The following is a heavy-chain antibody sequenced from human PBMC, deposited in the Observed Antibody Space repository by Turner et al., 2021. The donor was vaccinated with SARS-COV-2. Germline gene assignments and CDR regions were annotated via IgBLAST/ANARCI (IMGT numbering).Heavy chain of an antibody. D-gene: IGHD2-21*02. V-gene: IGHV4-34*01. CDR2: IHPSGTT. Sequence: QVHLQTWGAGLFKPSETLSLTCAVYGGSFSGYYWTWPRQPPGQGLEWIGEIHPSGTTYYNPSLKSRVTISQDTSKSQFSRNLSSVTAADTAVYHCSRGDDVRKSGLLWGQGTLVTVSS. J-gene: IGHJ4*02. CDR3: SRGDDVRKSGLL. CDR1: GGSFSGYY.